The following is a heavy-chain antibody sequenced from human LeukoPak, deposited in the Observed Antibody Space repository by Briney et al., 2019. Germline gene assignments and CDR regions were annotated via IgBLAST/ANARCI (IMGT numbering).Heavy chain of an antibody. CDR2: ISAYNGNT. CDR3: ARVSGVRGSYRYNWFDP. V-gene: IGHV1-18*01. D-gene: IGHD3-16*02. J-gene: IGHJ5*02. CDR1: GYTFTSYG. Sequence: GASVKVSCKASGYTFTSYGISWVRQAPGQGLEWMGWISAYNGNTNYAQKLQGRVTMTTDTSTSTAYMELRSLRSDDTAVYYCARVSGVRGSYRYNWFDPWGQGTLVTVSS.